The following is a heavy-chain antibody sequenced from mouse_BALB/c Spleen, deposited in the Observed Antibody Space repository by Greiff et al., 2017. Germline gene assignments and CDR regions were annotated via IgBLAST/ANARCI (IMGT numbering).Heavy chain of an antibody. CDR2: ISSGSSTI. J-gene: IGHJ4*01. CDR3: ERKECGNQLGY. V-gene: IGHV5-17*02. CDR1: GFTFSSFG. D-gene: IGHD2-10*02. Sequence: EVQRVESGGGLVQPGGSRKLSCAASGFTFSSFGMHWVRQAPEKGLEWVAYISSGSSTIYYADTVKGRFTISRDNPKNTLFLQMSSLRSEDTAMYYCERKECGNQLGYWGKGTTVTVSS.